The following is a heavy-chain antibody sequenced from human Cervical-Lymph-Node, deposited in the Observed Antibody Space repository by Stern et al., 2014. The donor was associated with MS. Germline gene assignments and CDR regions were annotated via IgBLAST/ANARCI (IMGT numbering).Heavy chain of an antibody. Sequence: QVQLVQSGAEVKKPGSSVKVSCKTSGGTFTSYGISWVRQAPGQGLEWIAGIIPLFGTAHYAPRFQGSATITADESTNTAYMELNNLRSEDTAVYYCARDHNWGADHYAMDVWGQGTTVTVSS. CDR1: GGTFTSYG. J-gene: IGHJ6*02. CDR2: IIPLFGTA. D-gene: IGHD7-27*01. V-gene: IGHV1-69*01. CDR3: ARDHNWGADHYAMDV.